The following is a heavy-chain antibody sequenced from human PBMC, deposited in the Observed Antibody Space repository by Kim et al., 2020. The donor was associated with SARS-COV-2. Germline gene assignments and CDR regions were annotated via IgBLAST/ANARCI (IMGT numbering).Heavy chain of an antibody. J-gene: IGHJ5*02. CDR2: ISSSSSYI. Sequence: GGSLRLSCAASGFTFSSYSMNWVRQAPGKGLERVSSISSSSSYIYYADSVKGRFTISRDNAKNSLYLQMNSLRAEDTAVYYCAGDGDSSGWYARSWFDPWGQGTLVTVSS. D-gene: IGHD6-19*01. V-gene: IGHV3-21*01. CDR3: AGDGDSSGWYARSWFDP. CDR1: GFTFSSYS.